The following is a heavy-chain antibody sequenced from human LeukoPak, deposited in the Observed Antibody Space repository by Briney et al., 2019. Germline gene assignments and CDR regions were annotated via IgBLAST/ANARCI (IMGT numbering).Heavy chain of an antibody. CDR1: GFTFSSYG. J-gene: IGHJ4*02. D-gene: IGHD2-2*01. CDR3: AKGSLYHLLQSSFDY. CDR2: IRYDGSNK. V-gene: IGHV3-30*02. Sequence: PGGSLRLSCAASGFTFSSYGMHWVRQAPGKGLEWVAFIRYDGSNKYYADSVKGRFTISRDNSKNTLYLQMNSLRAEDTAVYYCAKGSLYHLLQSSFDYWGQGTLVTVSS.